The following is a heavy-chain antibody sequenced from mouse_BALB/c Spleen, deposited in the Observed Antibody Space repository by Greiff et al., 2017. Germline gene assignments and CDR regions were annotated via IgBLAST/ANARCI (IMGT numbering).Heavy chain of an antibody. CDR2: ISYSGST. CDR3: ARSFYDGGFAY. Sequence: DVKLVESGPGLVKPSQSLSLTCTVTGYSITSDYAWNWIRQFPGNKLEWMGYISYSGSTSYNPSLKSRISITRDTSKNQFFLQLNSVTTEDTATYYCARSFYDGGFAYWGQGTLVTVSA. J-gene: IGHJ3*01. CDR1: GYSITSDYA. D-gene: IGHD2-12*01. V-gene: IGHV3-2*02.